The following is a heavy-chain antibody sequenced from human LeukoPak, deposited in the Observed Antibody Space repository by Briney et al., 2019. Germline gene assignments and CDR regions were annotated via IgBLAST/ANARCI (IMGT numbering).Heavy chain of an antibody. J-gene: IGHJ4*02. CDR3: ASLTMAYYFDL. CDR2: INHSGST. V-gene: IGHV4-34*01. D-gene: IGHD4/OR15-4a*01. CDR1: GGSFSGYY. Sequence: SETLSLTCAVYGGSFSGYYWSWIRQPPGKGLEWIAEINHSGSTNYNPSLKSRVAISVDTSKNQFSLKLSSVTVADTAMYYCASLTMAYYFDLWGQGTLVTVSS.